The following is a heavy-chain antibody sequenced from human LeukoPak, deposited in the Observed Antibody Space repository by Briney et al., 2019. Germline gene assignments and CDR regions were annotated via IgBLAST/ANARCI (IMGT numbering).Heavy chain of an antibody. D-gene: IGHD4/OR15-4a*01. V-gene: IGHV4/OR15-8*01. CDR3: GFSEGAL. Sequence: SETLSVTCVVSGGSISSSNWWSWVRPPPGKGLGWSEEYYHSGSSNYKLSLKSRVTISVDTSKNQCSLKLNSVTAAGTAMYFCGFSEGALWGQGALVTV. J-gene: IGHJ4*02. CDR1: GGSISSSNW. CDR2: YYHSGSS.